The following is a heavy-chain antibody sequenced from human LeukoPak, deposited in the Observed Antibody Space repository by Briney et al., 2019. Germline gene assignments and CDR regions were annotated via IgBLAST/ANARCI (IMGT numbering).Heavy chain of an antibody. J-gene: IGHJ4*02. V-gene: IGHV3-9*01. D-gene: IGHD1-26*01. CDR1: GFTFDDYA. CDR2: ISWNGGSI. Sequence: GRSLRLSCAASGFTFDDYAMHWVRQAPGKGLEWVSGISWNGGSIGYADSVKGRFTISRDNAKNSLYLQMNSLRAEDTALYYCAKDIAFYSGSPFDYWGQGTLVTVSS. CDR3: AKDIAFYSGSPFDY.